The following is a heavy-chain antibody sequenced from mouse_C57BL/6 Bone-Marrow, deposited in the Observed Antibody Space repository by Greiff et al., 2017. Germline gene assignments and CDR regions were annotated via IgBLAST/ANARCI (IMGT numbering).Heavy chain of an antibody. CDR2: FYPGSGSI. CDR3: ARHEVRGPITTEPFAY. V-gene: IGHV1-62-2*01. D-gene: IGHD1-1*01. CDR1: GYTFTEYT. J-gene: IGHJ3*01. Sequence: VKLQESGAELVKPGASVKLSCKASGYTFTEYTIHWVKQRSGQGLEWIGWFYPGSGSIKYNEKFKDKATLTADKSSSTVYMELSRLTSEDSAVYFCARHEVRGPITTEPFAYWGQGTLVTVSA.